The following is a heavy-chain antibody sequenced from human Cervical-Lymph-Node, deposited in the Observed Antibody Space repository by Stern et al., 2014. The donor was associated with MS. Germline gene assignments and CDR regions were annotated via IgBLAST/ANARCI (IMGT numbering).Heavy chain of an antibody. J-gene: IGHJ4*02. D-gene: IGHD3-16*01. Sequence: DVQLVESGGGLVQPGGSLRLSCAASGFNFSSYWMHWVRQFPEKGLFWVSQINRDGSDTSYADSVKGRFSISRDNIRNMLYLRMTSLRAEDTAVYYCARGVGDYWGQGARVTVSS. CDR1: GFNFSSYW. CDR3: ARGVGDY. V-gene: IGHV3-74*02. CDR2: INRDGSDT.